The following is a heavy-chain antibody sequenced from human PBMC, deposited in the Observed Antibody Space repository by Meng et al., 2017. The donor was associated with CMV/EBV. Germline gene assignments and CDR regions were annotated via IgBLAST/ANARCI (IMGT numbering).Heavy chain of an antibody. V-gene: IGHV3-21*01. CDR2: ISSSSSYI. J-gene: IGHJ6*02. Sequence: GESLKISCAASGFTFSSYSMNWVRQAPGKGLEWVSSISSSSSYIYYADSVKGRFTISRDNAKNSLYLQMNSLRAEDTAVYYCARDDPPYNWHPYYYGMDVWGQGTTVTSP. CDR1: GFTFSSYS. CDR3: ARDDPPYNWHPYYYGMDV. D-gene: IGHD1-20*01.